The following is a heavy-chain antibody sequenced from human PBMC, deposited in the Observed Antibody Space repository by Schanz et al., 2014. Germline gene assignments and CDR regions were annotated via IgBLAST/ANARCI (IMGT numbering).Heavy chain of an antibody. CDR3: AKLDGYAYGSMGQEYFDY. Sequence: QVHLVESGGGVVQPGGSLRLSCAASGFIFRTYGMHWVRQAPGKGLEWAAFIHYDGTYKYYADSVKGRFTISRDNSENRLYLQMISLRAEDTAVYYCAKLDGYAYGSMGQEYFDYWGQGTLVTVSS. J-gene: IGHJ4*02. V-gene: IGHV3-30*02. CDR1: GFIFRTYG. D-gene: IGHD5-18*01. CDR2: IHYDGTYK.